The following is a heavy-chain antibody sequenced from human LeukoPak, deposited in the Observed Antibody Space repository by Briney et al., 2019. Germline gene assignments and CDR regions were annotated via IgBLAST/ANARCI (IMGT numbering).Heavy chain of an antibody. CDR2: INHSGST. CDR1: GGSFSGYY. D-gene: IGHD5-18*01. J-gene: IGHJ4*02. CDR3: ARALGGYSYGLDY. V-gene: IGHV4-34*01. Sequence: PSETLSLTCAVYGGSFSGYYWSWIRQPPGKGLEWIGEINHSGSTNYNPSLKSRVTISVDTSKNQFSLKLSSVTAADTAVYYCARALGGYSYGLDYWGQGTLVTVSS.